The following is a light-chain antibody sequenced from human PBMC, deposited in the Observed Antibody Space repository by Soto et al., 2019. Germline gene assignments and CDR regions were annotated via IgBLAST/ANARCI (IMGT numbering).Light chain of an antibody. V-gene: IGLV2-8*01. CDR3: SSYRGSNIFVV. Sequence: QSALTQPPSASGSPGQSATISCTGTSGVSWYQQHPGKAPKLLIYEVTKRPSGVPDRFSGSKSGNTASLTVSGLQAEDEADYYCSSYRGSNIFVVFGGGTKLTVL. CDR2: EVT. J-gene: IGLJ2*01. CDR1: SG.